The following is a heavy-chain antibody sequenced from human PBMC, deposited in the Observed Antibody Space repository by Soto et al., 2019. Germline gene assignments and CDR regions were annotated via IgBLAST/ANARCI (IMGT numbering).Heavy chain of an antibody. J-gene: IGHJ3*02. CDR1: GFTFGDYA. CDR2: IRSKAYGGKT. D-gene: IGHD3-3*01. Sequence: PGGSLRLSCTASGFTFGDYAMSWFRQAPGKGLEWVGFIRSKAYGGKTEYAASVKGRFTISRDDSKSIAYLQMNSLKTEDTAVYYCTRAKLRFLEWWSQGDAFDIWGQGTMVTVSS. CDR3: TRAKLRFLEWWSQGDAFDI. V-gene: IGHV3-49*03.